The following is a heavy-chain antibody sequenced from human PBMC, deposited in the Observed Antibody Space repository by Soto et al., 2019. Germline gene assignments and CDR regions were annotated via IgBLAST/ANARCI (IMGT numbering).Heavy chain of an antibody. CDR2: IYPGDSDT. CDR3: ARAFSPTGPSSWTRYYYYGMDV. V-gene: IGHV5-51*01. D-gene: IGHD6-13*01. Sequence: GDSLKISCKGSGYSFTSYWIGWVRQMPGKGLEWMGIIYPGDSDTRYSPSFQGQVTISADKSISTAYLQWSSLKASDTAMYYCARAFSPTGPSSWTRYYYYGMDVWGQGTTVTVS. J-gene: IGHJ6*02. CDR1: GYSFTSYW.